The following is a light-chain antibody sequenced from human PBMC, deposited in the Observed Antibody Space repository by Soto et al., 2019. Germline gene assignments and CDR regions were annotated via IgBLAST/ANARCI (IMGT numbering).Light chain of an antibody. CDR1: QDISDY. Sequence: EIQMTQSPSSLSASVGDRVTITCQASQDISDYLNWYQQKPGKAPKLLIYHASNLETGVPSRFSGSGSGTDFTFTISSLQPEDIATYYCQHYNNPPLYTFGQGTKLEI. CDR3: QHYNNPPLYT. J-gene: IGKJ2*01. CDR2: HAS. V-gene: IGKV1-33*01.